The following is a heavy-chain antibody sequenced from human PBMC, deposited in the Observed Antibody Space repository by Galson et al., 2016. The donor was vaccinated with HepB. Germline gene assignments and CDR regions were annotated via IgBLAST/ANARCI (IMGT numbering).Heavy chain of an antibody. J-gene: IGHJ4*02. CDR2: ISAYNGNT. CDR1: GYTFTSYG. CDR3: AGDRDPYSSSSYYFHS. V-gene: IGHV1-18*01. Sequence: SVKVSCKASGYTFTSYGISWVRQAPGQGLEWMGWISAYNGNTNYAQKLQGRVTMTTDTSTSTAYMELRSLRSDDTAVYYCAGDRDPYSSSSYYFHSWGQGTLVTVSS. D-gene: IGHD6-6*01.